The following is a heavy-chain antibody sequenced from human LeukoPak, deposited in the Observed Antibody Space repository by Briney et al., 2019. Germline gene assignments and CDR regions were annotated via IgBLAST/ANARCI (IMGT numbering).Heavy chain of an antibody. CDR2: IYYSGST. CDR3: ASVGKNYDFWSGYHCYFDY. J-gene: IGHJ4*02. Sequence: SETLSLTCTVSGGSISSYYWSWIRQPPGKGLEWIGYIYYSGSTNYNPSLKSRVTISVDTSKNQFSLKLSSVTAADTAVYYCASVGKNYDFWSGYHCYFDYWGQGTLVTVSS. V-gene: IGHV4-59*08. D-gene: IGHD3-3*01. CDR1: GGSISSYY.